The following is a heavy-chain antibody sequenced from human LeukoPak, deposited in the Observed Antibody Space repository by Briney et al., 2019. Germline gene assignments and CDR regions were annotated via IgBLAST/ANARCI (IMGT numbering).Heavy chain of an antibody. CDR2: IKQDGSEK. D-gene: IGHD3-10*01. CDR3: ARYRRGNWFDP. J-gene: IGHJ5*02. CDR1: GFTSSSYW. V-gene: IGHV3-7*01. Sequence: PGGSLRLSCAASGFTSSSYWMSWVRQAPGKGLEWVANIKQDGSEKYYVDSVKGRFTISRDNAKNSLYLQMNSLRAEDTAVYYCARYRRGNWFDPWGQGTLVTVSS.